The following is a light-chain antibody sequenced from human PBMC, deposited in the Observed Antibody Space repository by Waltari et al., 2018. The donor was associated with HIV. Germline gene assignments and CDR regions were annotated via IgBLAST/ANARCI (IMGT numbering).Light chain of an antibody. CDR1: QSVDSSY. CDR2: GAS. V-gene: IGKV3-20*01. J-gene: IGKJ4*01. Sequence: IVLTQSPGTLSLSPGERATLSCKASQSVDSSYLAWYQQKPGQAPSLLIYGASSRATGIPDRFTGSASGTDFTLSISRLDPEDFALYYCQQYNSSPFTFGGGTRVEIK. CDR3: QQYNSSPFT.